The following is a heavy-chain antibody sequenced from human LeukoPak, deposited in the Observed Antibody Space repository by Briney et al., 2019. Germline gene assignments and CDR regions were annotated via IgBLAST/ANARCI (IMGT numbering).Heavy chain of an antibody. Sequence: GASLRLSCAASGFSFSNFAMSWVRQAPGKGLEWVSLIIGSSGDTFYADSVKGRFTISRDNSKNRLYLQMNSLRAEDTAVYYCATGNYYDSRGYYTFGHWGQGTLVTVSS. V-gene: IGHV3-23*01. CDR1: GFSFSNFA. CDR2: IIGSSGDT. D-gene: IGHD3-22*01. CDR3: ATGNYYDSRGYYTFGH. J-gene: IGHJ1*01.